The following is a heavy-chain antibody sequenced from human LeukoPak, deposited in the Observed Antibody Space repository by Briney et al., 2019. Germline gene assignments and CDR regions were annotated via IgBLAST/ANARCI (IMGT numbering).Heavy chain of an antibody. V-gene: IGHV3-21*06. D-gene: IGHD2-21*01. CDR2: ISSSSSYI. Sequence: GGSLRLSCAASGFTFGTYIMNWVRQAPGKGLEWVSSISSSSSYIYYADSVKGRFTISRDNAKNSLYLQMNSLRAEDTAVYYCARDRLSIPFDYWGQGTLVTVSS. CDR3: ARDRLSIPFDY. J-gene: IGHJ4*02. CDR1: GFTFGTYI.